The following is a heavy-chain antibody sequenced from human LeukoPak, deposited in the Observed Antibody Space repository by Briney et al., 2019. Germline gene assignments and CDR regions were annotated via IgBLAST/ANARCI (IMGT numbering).Heavy chain of an antibody. V-gene: IGHV3-21*01. D-gene: IGHD6-25*01. Sequence: PGGSLRLSCAASGFTSSSYSMNWVRQAPGKGLEWVSSISSSSSYIYYADSVKGRFTISRDNAKNSLFLQMNSLRAEDTAVYYCARVADDYYYMDVWGKGTTVTVSS. CDR1: GFTSSSYS. CDR3: ARVADDYYYMDV. J-gene: IGHJ6*03. CDR2: ISSSSSYI.